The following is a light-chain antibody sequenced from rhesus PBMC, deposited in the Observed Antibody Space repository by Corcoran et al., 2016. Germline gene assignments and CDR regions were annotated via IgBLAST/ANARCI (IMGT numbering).Light chain of an antibody. J-gene: IGKJ1*01. CDR2: AAS. V-gene: IGKV1-36*02. CDR3: LQGYSAPWT. Sequence: DIQMTQSPSSLSASVGDRVTITCRASQGISDYLSWYQQKPGKALKRLIYAASSLESGVPSRFSGIGSGTDFTLPISSLQPEDFAAYYCLQGYSAPWTFGQGTKVEIK. CDR1: QGISDY.